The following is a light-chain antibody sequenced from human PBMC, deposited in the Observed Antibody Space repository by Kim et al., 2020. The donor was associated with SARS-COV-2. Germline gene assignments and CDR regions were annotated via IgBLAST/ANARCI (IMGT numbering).Light chain of an antibody. CDR1: QSISTF. Sequence: DIQMTQSPSSQSASVGDRVSITCRASQSISTFLNWYQQRPGKAPNLLIYAASNLQSGVPSRFSGSGSGTDYTLTISNLQPEDFATYYCQQAYSSPWTFGQGTKVDIK. CDR3: QQAYSSPWT. J-gene: IGKJ1*01. V-gene: IGKV1-39*01. CDR2: AAS.